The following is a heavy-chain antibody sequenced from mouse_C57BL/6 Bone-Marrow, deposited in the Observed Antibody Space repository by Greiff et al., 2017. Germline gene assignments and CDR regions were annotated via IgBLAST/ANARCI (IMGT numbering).Heavy chain of an antibody. Sequence: QVQLQQSGAELVKPGASVKLSCKASGYTFTSYWMHWVKQRPGQGLEWIGMIHPNSGSTNYNEKFKSKATLTVDKSSSTAYMQLSSLTSEDSAVYYCAREDSYYYGSSPYWYFDVWGTGTTVTVSS. V-gene: IGHV1-64*01. J-gene: IGHJ1*03. CDR1: GYTFTSYW. D-gene: IGHD1-1*01. CDR2: IHPNSGST. CDR3: AREDSYYYGSSPYWYFDV.